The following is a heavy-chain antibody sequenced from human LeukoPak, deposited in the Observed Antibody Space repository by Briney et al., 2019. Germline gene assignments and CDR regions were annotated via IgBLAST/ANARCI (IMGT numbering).Heavy chain of an antibody. V-gene: IGHV1-3*01. CDR2: INAGNGNT. J-gene: IGHJ4*02. D-gene: IGHD3-10*01. Sequence: ASVKVSCKASGYTFSSYDMHWVRQAPGQRLEWMGWINAGNGNTKYSQKFQGRVTITRDTSASTAYMELSSLRSEDTAVYYCARYYGSGSYDYWGQETLVTVSS. CDR3: ARYYGSGSYDY. CDR1: GYTFSSYD.